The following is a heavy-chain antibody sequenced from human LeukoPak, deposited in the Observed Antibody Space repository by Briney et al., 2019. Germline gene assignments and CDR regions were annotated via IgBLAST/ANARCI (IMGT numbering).Heavy chain of an antibody. CDR1: GYTFTSYD. CDR2: MNPNSGNT. Sequence: ASVKVSCKASGYTFTSYDINWVRQATGQGLEWMGWMNPNSGNTGYAQMFQGRVTMTRNTSISTAYMELSSLRSEDTAVYYCARESSSSLDLWGRGTLVTVSS. CDR3: ARESSSSLDL. V-gene: IGHV1-8*01. D-gene: IGHD6-6*01. J-gene: IGHJ2*01.